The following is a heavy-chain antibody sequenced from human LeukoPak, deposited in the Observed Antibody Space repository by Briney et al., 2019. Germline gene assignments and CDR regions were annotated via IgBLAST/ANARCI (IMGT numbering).Heavy chain of an antibody. J-gene: IGHJ4*01. D-gene: IGHD3-10*01. V-gene: IGHV3-30*05. CDR3: AKEADYYATLIYFDY. Sequence: QPGGSLRLSCAASGYTFSSYGINWVRQAPGKGLEWVAVISYDGSNKQYADSVKGRFTISRDNSKNTLYLQMNSLRAEDTAVYYCAKEADYYATLIYFDYWGHGTLVTVSS. CDR1: GYTFSSYG. CDR2: ISYDGSNK.